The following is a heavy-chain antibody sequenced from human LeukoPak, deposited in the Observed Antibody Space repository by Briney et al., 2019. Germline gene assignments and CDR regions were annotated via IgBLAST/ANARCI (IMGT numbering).Heavy chain of an antibody. V-gene: IGHV4-59*12. CDR3: ARATGGGIFDH. J-gene: IGHJ4*02. CDR1: GDSISGYH. CDR2: VHYSGAT. Sequence: SETLSLTCIVSGDSISGYHWSWIRQPPEKGLEWIGYVHYSGATSYNPSLRSRVTVSVDTSNNQFSLKMTSVTAADTAVYYCARATGGGIFDHWGQGTLVTVS. D-gene: IGHD3-16*01.